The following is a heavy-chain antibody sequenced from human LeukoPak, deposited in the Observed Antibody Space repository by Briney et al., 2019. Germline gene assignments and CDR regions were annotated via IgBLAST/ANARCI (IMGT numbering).Heavy chain of an antibody. Sequence: SETLSLTCTVSGGSISSYYWSWIRQPPGKGLEWIGYIYYSGSTNYNPSLKSRVTISVDTSKNQFSLKLSSVTAADTAVYYCGGGYSSGWVNWFGPWGQGTLVTVSS. J-gene: IGHJ5*02. D-gene: IGHD6-19*01. CDR3: GGGYSSGWVNWFGP. CDR2: IYYSGST. CDR1: GGSISSYY. V-gene: IGHV4-59*12.